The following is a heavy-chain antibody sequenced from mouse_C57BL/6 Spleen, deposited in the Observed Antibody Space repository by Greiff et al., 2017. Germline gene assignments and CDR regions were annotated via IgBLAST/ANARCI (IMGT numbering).Heavy chain of an antibody. CDR1: GFNIKDDY. Sequence: EVQLQQPGAELVRPGASVKLSCTASGFNIKDDYMHWVKQRPEQGLEWIGWIDPENGDTEYASKFQGKATITADTSSNTAYLQLSSLTSEDTAVYYCTTGELLPFAYWGQGTLVTVSA. J-gene: IGHJ3*01. CDR2: IDPENGDT. D-gene: IGHD1-1*01. CDR3: TTGELLPFAY. V-gene: IGHV14-4*01.